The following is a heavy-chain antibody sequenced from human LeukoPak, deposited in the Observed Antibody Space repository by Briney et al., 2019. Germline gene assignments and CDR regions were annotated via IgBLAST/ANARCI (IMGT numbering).Heavy chain of an antibody. CDR3: AKGHYDSSGYYSELFDY. CDR2: ISGSGGST. Sequence: PGGSLRLSCAASGFTFSSYAMSWVRQAPGKGLEWVSAISGSGGSTYYADSVKGRFTISRDKSKNTLYLQMNSLRAEDTAVYYCAKGHYDSSGYYSELFDYWGQGTLVTVSS. J-gene: IGHJ4*02. V-gene: IGHV3-23*01. D-gene: IGHD3-22*01. CDR1: GFTFSSYA.